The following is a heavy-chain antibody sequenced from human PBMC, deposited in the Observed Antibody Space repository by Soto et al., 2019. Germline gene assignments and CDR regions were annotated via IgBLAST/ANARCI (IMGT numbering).Heavy chain of an antibody. J-gene: IGHJ5*02. Sequence: AAVKVSCKASGFSFTGYYIHWLLQAPGQGLEWMGWINAHSGGTEYAQKFQGRVTLTRDTSIATAYLTLTSLTSDDTALYYCAKDLTRQLAYWLDPWGQGTQVTVSS. CDR1: GFSFTGYY. D-gene: IGHD6-6*01. CDR2: INAHSGGT. CDR3: AKDLTRQLAYWLDP. V-gene: IGHV1-2*02.